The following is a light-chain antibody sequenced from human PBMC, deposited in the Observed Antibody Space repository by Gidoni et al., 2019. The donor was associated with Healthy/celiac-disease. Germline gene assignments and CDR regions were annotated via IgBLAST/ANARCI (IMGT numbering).Light chain of an antibody. J-gene: IGKJ4*01. Sequence: EIVLTQSPATLSLSPGDRATLSCRASQSVSSYLAWYQQKPVQAPRPLIYDASNRATGIPARFSGSGSGTDFTLTISSLEPEDFAVYYCQQRSNWPLTFGGGTKVEIK. CDR2: DAS. V-gene: IGKV3-11*01. CDR3: QQRSNWPLT. CDR1: QSVSSY.